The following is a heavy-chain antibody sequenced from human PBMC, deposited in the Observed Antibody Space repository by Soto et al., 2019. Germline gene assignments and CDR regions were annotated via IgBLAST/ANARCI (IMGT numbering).Heavy chain of an antibody. J-gene: IGHJ3*02. CDR3: ARGNDWKSSTFDI. V-gene: IGHV4-59*11. CDR2: VYYSGGT. CDR1: GGSLTDHY. Sequence: QVQLQESGPGLVKPSETLSLTCTVAGGSLTDHYWNWFRQSPGKGLHWIGYVYYSGGTNYNPSLNSRVTMSVDTSKNQFSLNLRSVIAADTAVYYCARGNDWKSSTFDIWGQGTMVSVSS. D-gene: IGHD2-21*01.